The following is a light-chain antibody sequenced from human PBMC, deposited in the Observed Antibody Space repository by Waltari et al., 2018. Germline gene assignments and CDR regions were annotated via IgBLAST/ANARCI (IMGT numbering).Light chain of an antibody. CDR2: DAS. CDR3: QRRGHWPPGAT. V-gene: IGKV3-11*01. J-gene: IGKJ3*01. CDR1: QSVSRY. Sequence: EIVLTQSPANLSLSPGERATLSCRASQSVSRYLAWYQQKPGQAPRLLIYDASNRATGIPARFSGSGSGTDFTLTISSLEPEDFAVYYCQRRGHWPPGATFGPGTRVDIK.